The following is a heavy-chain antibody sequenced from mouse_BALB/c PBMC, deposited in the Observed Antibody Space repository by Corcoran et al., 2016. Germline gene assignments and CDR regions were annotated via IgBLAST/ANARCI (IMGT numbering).Heavy chain of an antibody. J-gene: IGHJ4*01. CDR3: AREGLLRLRRGSGAMDY. CDR2: INPYNDGT. Sequence: EVQLQQSGPELVKPGASVKMSCKASGYIFTSYVMHWVKQKPGQGLEWIGYINPYNDGTKYNEKFKGKATLTSDKSSSTAYMELSSLTSEDSAVYYCAREGLLRLRRGSGAMDYWGQGTSVTVSS. V-gene: IGHV1S136*01. D-gene: IGHD1-2*01. CDR1: GYIFTSYV.